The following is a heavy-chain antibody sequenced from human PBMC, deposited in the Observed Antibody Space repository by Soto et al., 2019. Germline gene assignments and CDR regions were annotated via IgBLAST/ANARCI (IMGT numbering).Heavy chain of an antibody. CDR2: TRNKANSYTT. Sequence: GGSLRLSCAAFGFTFSDHYMDWVRQAPGKGLEWVGRTRNKANSYTTEYAASVKGRFTISRDDSKNSLYLQMNSLKTEDTAVYYCARVPPFRLYDILTGYYGNYYYYGMDVWGQGTTVTVSS. J-gene: IGHJ6*02. V-gene: IGHV3-72*01. CDR1: GFTFSDHY. D-gene: IGHD3-9*01. CDR3: ARVPPFRLYDILTGYYGNYYYYGMDV.